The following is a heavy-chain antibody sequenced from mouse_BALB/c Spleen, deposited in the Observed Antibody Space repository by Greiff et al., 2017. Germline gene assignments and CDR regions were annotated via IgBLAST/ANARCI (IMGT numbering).Heavy chain of an antibody. Sequence: EVKLMESGPGLVKPSQSLSLTCSVTGYSITSGYYWNWIRQFPGNKLEWMGYISYDGSNNYNPSLKNRISITRDTSKNQFFLKLNSVTTEDTATYYCATLMDYWGQGTSVTVSS. V-gene: IGHV3-6*02. CDR2: ISYDGSN. CDR3: ATLMDY. CDR1: GYSITSGYY. J-gene: IGHJ4*01.